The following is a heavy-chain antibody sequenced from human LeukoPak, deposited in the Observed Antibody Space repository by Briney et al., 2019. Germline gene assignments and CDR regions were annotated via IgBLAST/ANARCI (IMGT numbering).Heavy chain of an antibody. J-gene: IGHJ4*02. D-gene: IGHD3-22*01. Sequence: SSETLSLTCTVSGGSISSYYWSWIRQPAGKGLEWIGRIYTSGSTNYNPSLKSRVTMSVDTSKNQFSLKLSSVTVADTAVYYCARHYDSSGYWYYFDYWGQGTLVTVSS. CDR2: IYTSGST. CDR1: GGSISSYY. V-gene: IGHV4-4*07. CDR3: ARHYDSSGYWYYFDY.